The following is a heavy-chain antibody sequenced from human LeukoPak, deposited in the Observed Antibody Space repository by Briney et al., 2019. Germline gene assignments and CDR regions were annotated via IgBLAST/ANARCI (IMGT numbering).Heavy chain of an antibody. V-gene: IGHV4-61*01. D-gene: IGHD3-3*01. CDR3: ARDQRGTIFGDVNWFDP. Sequence: PSETLSLTCTVSGVSVSSGSYYWSWIRQPPGKGLEWIGYIYYSGSTNYNPSLKSRVTISVDTSKNQFSLKLSSVTAADTAVYYCARDQRGTIFGDVNWFDPWGQGTLVTVSS. CDR2: IYYSGST. J-gene: IGHJ5*02. CDR1: GVSVSSGSYY.